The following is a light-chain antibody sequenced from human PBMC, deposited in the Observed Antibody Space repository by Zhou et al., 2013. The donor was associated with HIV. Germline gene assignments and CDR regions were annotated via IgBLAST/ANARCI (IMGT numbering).Light chain of an antibody. CDR2: DAS. CDR1: QSISTY. V-gene: IGKV3-11*01. Sequence: EIVLTQSPATLSLSPGERATLSCRATQSISTYLAWYQHKPGQAPRLLIYDASNRATGIPARFSGSGSGTDFTLTISSLEPEDFAVYYCQQRSNWPPTFDQGTRLEIK. CDR3: QQRSNWPPT. J-gene: IGKJ5*01.